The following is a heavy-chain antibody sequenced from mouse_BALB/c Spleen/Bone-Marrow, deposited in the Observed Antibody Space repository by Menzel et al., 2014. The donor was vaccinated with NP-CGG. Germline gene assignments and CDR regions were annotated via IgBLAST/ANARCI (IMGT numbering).Heavy chain of an antibody. D-gene: IGHD1-1*01. J-gene: IGHJ1*01. CDR3: ARSGSYYYGAYWYFDV. CDR1: GYTFTSYD. Sequence: GALVKISCRASGYTFTSYDINWVKQRPGQGLEWIGWIYPGDGSTMYNEKFKGKATLTADKSSSTAYMQLSSLTSENSAVYFCARSGSYYYGAYWYFDVWGAGTTVTVSS. V-gene: IGHV1S33*01. CDR2: IYPGDGST.